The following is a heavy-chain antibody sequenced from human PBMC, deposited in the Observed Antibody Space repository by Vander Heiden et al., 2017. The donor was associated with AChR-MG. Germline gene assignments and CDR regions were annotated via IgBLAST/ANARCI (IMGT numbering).Heavy chain of an antibody. CDR3: ATGGGSWYSDY. V-gene: IGHV1-18*01. J-gene: IGHJ4*02. CDR2: ISTYNGDT. Sequence: QVQLVQSGVEVKKPGASVKVSCTASGFTFTNYDSNWVRQAPGQGLERMGWISTYNGDTNYAQKFQDRVTMTTDTSTNTAYMELRRLTSDDTAVYYCATGGGSWYSDYWGQGTPVTVSA. CDR1: GFTFTNYD. D-gene: IGHD6-13*01.